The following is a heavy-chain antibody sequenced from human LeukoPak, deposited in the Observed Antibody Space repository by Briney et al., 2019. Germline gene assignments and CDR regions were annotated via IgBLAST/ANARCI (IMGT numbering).Heavy chain of an antibody. Sequence: ASVKVSCKASGYTFTSYYMHWVRQAPGQGLEWMGIINPSGGSTSYAQKFQGRVTMTRDTSTSTAYMDLSSLRSEDTAVYYCTRDLSVGYCSGDTCPGAFDIWGQGTVVTVSS. J-gene: IGHJ3*02. CDR2: INPSGGST. D-gene: IGHD2-15*01. V-gene: IGHV1-46*01. CDR3: TRDLSVGYCSGDTCPGAFDI. CDR1: GYTFTSYY.